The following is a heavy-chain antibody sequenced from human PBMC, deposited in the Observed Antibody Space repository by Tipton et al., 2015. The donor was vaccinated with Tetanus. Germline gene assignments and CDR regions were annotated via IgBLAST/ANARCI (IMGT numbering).Heavy chain of an antibody. V-gene: IGHV3-7*01. Sequence: SLRLSCRASGFTFRSYWMSWVRQAPGKGLEWVANIKEDGSETNYVDSVKGRFTISRDSAKSSLYLQMNSLRAEDTAVYYCARDGYCASAICYSPYQSPFDNWGQGTLVTVSS. CDR1: GFTFRSYW. J-gene: IGHJ4*02. CDR3: ARDGYCASAICYSPYQSPFDN. CDR2: IKEDGSET. D-gene: IGHD2-21*02.